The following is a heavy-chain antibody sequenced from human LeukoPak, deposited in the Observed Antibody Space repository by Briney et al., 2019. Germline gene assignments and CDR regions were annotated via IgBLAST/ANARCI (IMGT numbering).Heavy chain of an antibody. CDR1: GCTFTGYY. CDR2: ISGNNDNP. CDR3: ARDGTSTDDY. D-gene: IGHD2-2*01. J-gene: IGHJ4*02. Sequence: ASVKVSCKASGCTFTGYYFHWVRQAPGQGLEWMGWISGNNDNPNYGQKFQGRFTVTTDSSTSTAYMELRNLRFDDTAVYYCARDGTSTDDYWGQGTLVTVSS. V-gene: IGHV1-18*04.